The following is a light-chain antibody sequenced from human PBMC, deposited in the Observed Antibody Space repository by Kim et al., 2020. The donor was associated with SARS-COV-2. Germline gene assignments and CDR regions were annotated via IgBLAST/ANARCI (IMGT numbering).Light chain of an antibody. Sequence: QTAPLTGTWTSNNVGYQGAAWLQQHQGHPPKLLSYRKGNRPSGISGRFSASRSGNTASLTIAGLQPEDEADYYCTAWDRGLKAWVFGGGTKLTVL. J-gene: IGLJ3*02. CDR2: RKG. CDR1: SNNVGYQG. V-gene: IGLV10-54*04. CDR3: TAWDRGLKAWV.